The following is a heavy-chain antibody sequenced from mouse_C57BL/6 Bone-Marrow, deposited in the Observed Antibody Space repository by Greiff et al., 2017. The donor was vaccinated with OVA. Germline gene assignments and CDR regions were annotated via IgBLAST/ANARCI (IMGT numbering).Heavy chain of an antibody. V-gene: IGHV5-6*02. D-gene: IGHD4-1*02. CDR3: ARHQLGLGYFDV. Sequence: EVMLVESGGDLVKPGGSLKLSCAASGFTFSSYGMSWVRQTPDKRLEWVATISSGGSYTYYPDSVKGRFTIYRHNAKNTLYLLMSTLKSEDTAMYYGARHQLGLGYFDVWGTGTTVTVSS. CDR1: GFTFSSYG. CDR2: ISSGGSYT. J-gene: IGHJ1*03.